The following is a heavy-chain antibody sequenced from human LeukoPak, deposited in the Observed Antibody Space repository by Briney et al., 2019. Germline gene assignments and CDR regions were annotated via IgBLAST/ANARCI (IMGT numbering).Heavy chain of an antibody. CDR1: GGSISSGDYY. V-gene: IGHV4-30-4*08. J-gene: IGHJ4*02. D-gene: IGHD2-8*01. CDR2: IYYSGST. CDR3: ARSYCTDGVCYFHYFDY. Sequence: SETLSLTCTVSGGSISSGDYYWSWIRQPPGKGLEWIGYIYYSGSTYYNPSLKSRVTISVDTSKNQFSLKLSSVTAADTAVYYCARSYCTDGVCYFHYFDYWGQGTLVTVSS.